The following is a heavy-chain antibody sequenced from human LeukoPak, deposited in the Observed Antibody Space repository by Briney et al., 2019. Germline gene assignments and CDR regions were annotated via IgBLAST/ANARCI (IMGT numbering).Heavy chain of an antibody. D-gene: IGHD4-17*01. CDR1: GFTFTNSA. Sequence: SVKVSCKASGFTFTNSAMQWVRQTRGQRLEWIGWIVVGSGNTNYAQKFQERVTITGDMSTSTAYMEQSSLRSEDTAVYYCAADRGYGDFYGMDVWGHGTTVTVSS. CDR2: IVVGSGNT. V-gene: IGHV1-58*02. CDR3: AADRGYGDFYGMDV. J-gene: IGHJ6*02.